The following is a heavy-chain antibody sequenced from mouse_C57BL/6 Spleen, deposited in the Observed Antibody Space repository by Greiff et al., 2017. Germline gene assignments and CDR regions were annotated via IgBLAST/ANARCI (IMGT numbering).Heavy chain of an antibody. CDR1: GFNIKDDY. D-gene: IGHD1-1*01. V-gene: IGHV14-4*01. Sequence: VQLQQSGAELVRPGASVKLSCTASGFNIKDDYMHWVKQRPEQGLEWIGWIDPENGDTEYASKFQGKATITADTSSNTAYLQLSSLTSEDTAVYYCTTPPYGSSYWYFDVWGTGTTVTVSS. J-gene: IGHJ1*03. CDR2: IDPENGDT. CDR3: TTPPYGSSYWYFDV.